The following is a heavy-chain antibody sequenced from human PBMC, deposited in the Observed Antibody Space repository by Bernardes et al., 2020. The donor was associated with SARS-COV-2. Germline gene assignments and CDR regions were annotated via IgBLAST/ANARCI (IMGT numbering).Heavy chain of an antibody. CDR1: GFTFSSYG. CDR3: ARTPAPIVTPVDGYYFDY. J-gene: IGHJ4*01. CDR2: ISYDGSNK. D-gene: IGHD4-4*01. Sequence: GGSLRLSCAASGFTFSSYGMHWVRQAPGKGLEWVAVISYDGSNKYYADSVKGRFTISRDNSKNTMYLQMNSLRAEDTAVYYCARTPAPIVTPVDGYYFDYWGHGTLVTVSS. V-gene: IGHV3-30*03.